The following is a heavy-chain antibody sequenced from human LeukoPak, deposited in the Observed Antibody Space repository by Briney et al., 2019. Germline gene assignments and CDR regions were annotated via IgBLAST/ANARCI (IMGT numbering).Heavy chain of an antibody. V-gene: IGHV1-46*01. CDR3: ARLGGGPMAADY. CDR1: GHTFTSYY. Sequence: ASVKVSCKASGHTFTSYYMHWVRQAPGQGLEWMGIINPSGGSTSYAQKLQGRVTMTTDTSTSTAYMELRSLRSDDTAIYYCARLGGGPMAADYWGQGTLVTVSS. D-gene: IGHD3-16*01. CDR2: INPSGGST. J-gene: IGHJ4*02.